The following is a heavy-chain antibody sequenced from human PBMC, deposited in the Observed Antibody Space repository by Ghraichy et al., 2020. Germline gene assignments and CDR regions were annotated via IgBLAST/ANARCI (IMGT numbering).Heavy chain of an antibody. CDR1: GFSFGNSA. CDR3: AQDDDSSSPLAY. D-gene: IGHD6-13*01. V-gene: IGHV3-23*01. J-gene: IGHJ4*02. CDR2: ISGSGGST. Sequence: GGSLRLSCAASGFSFGNSAMSWVRQAPGKGLEWVSTISGSGGSTYYADSVKGRLTISRDNSNNTLFLQMNSLRVEDTAVYYCAQDDDSSSPLAYWGQGTLVSVSS.